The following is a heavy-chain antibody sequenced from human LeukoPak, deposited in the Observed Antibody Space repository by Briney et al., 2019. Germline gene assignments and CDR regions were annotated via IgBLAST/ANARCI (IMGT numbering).Heavy chain of an antibody. CDR1: GGSFSGYY. CDR2: INHSGST. Sequence: SETLSLTCAVYGGSFSGYYWSWIRQPPGKGLEWIGEINHSGSTNYNPSLKSRVTISVDTSKNQFSLKLSSVTAADTAVYYCARGRGLVVVTANPHFDYWGQGTLVTVSS. V-gene: IGHV4-34*01. D-gene: IGHD2-21*02. J-gene: IGHJ4*02. CDR3: ARGRGLVVVTANPHFDY.